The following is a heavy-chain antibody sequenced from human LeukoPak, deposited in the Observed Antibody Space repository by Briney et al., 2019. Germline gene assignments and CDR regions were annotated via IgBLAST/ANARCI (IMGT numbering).Heavy chain of an antibody. D-gene: IGHD4-11*01. Sequence: GRSLRLSCAASGFTFSSYAMHWVRQAPGKGLEWVAVISYDGSNKYYADSVKGRFTISRDNSKNTLYLQMNSLRAEDTAVYYCARGGYYSNYERDYFDYWGQGTLVTVSS. CDR3: ARGGYYSNYERDYFDY. CDR1: GFTFSSYA. J-gene: IGHJ4*02. V-gene: IGHV3-30-3*01. CDR2: ISYDGSNK.